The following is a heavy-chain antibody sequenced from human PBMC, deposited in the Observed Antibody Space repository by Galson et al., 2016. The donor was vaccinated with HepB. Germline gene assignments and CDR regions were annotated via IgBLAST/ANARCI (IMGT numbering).Heavy chain of an antibody. CDR2: INYVGRT. D-gene: IGHD4-11*01. Sequence: SETLSLTCALHGASLRDCYWSWVRQPPGMGLQWIGEINYVGRTNYSPSLKSRVTISIDMSKNHFSLNLGSVTAADTAIYYCARTVTTVTPHNSNDLDVWGQGTTVTVS. CDR1: GASLRDCY. V-gene: IGHV4-34*01. CDR3: ARTVTTVTPHNSNDLDV. J-gene: IGHJ6*02.